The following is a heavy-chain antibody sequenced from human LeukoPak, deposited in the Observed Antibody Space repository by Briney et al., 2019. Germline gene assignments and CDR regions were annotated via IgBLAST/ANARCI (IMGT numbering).Heavy chain of an antibody. D-gene: IGHD3-3*01. Sequence: PRGSLRLSCAASGFTFSDYYMNWIRQTPGKGLEWVSYISPSGSNTYYADSVKGRFTISRDNAKNSLYLQMNSLRAEDTAVYYCAREATISSWGQGTLVTVSS. J-gene: IGHJ4*02. CDR1: GFTFSDYY. CDR2: ISPSGSNT. CDR3: AREATISS. V-gene: IGHV3-11*01.